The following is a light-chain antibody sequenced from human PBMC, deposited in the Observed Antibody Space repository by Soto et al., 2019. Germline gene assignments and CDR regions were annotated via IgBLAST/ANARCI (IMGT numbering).Light chain of an antibody. V-gene: IGKV1-39*01. CDR1: QSISTY. CDR3: QQSYSTLWT. CDR2: AAS. J-gene: IGKJ1*01. Sequence: DIQMTQSPSSLSASVGDRVTITCRASQSISTYLNWYQQKPGKAPKLLIYAASSLKSGVPSRFSSSGSGTDFTLPISSLQPEDFANYHFQQSYSTLWTFGQGTKVEIK.